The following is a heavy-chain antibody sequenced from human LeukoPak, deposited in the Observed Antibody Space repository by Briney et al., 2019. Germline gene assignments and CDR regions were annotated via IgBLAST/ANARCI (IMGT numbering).Heavy chain of an antibody. V-gene: IGHV1-69*02. CDR3: ARSHSRAVPAANPLWGWFDP. D-gene: IGHD2-2*01. Sequence: SVKVSCKASGGTFSSYTISWVRQAPGQGVEWMGRIIPILGIANYAQKFQGRVTITADKSTSTAYMELSSLRSEDTAVYYCARSHSRAVPAANPLWGWFDPWGQGTLVTVSS. CDR1: GGTFSSYT. J-gene: IGHJ5*02. CDR2: IIPILGIA.